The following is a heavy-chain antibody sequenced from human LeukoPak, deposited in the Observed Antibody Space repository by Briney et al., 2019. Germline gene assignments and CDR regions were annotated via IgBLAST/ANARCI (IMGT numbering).Heavy chain of an antibody. CDR2: IYSGGII. J-gene: IGHJ4*02. CDR3: ASRHCSGGGCYFAGADPFDY. CDR1: GFTVSSTY. D-gene: IGHD2-15*01. Sequence: GGSLRLSCAASGFTVSSTYMSWVRQAPGKGLEWVSVIYSGGIIYYIDSVKGRFTISRDTSKNTLYLQMNSLRAEDTAVYYCASRHCSGGGCYFAGADPFDYWGQGTLVTVSS. V-gene: IGHV3-53*01.